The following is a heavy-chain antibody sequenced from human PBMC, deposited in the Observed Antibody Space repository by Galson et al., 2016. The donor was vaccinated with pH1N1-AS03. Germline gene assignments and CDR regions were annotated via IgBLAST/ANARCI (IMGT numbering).Heavy chain of an antibody. CDR2: INPNNGVT. CDR1: GYIFPGFY. J-gene: IGHJ6*02. Sequence: SGYIFPGFYVHWVRQAPGQGLEWMGWINPNNGVTNYAQKFQAWVTMTGDTSISTAYLELYGLKSDDTAVYYCARDPRGPCSSATCATTYYFGMDVWGQGTTVIVSS. D-gene: IGHD1-26*01. V-gene: IGHV1-2*04. CDR3: ARDPRGPCSSATCATTYYFGMDV.